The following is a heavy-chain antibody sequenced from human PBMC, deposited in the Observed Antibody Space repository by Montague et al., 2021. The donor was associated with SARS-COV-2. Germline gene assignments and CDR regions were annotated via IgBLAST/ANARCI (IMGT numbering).Heavy chain of an antibody. CDR2: IYYSGST. V-gene: IGHV4-59*01. D-gene: IGHD3-10*01. Sequence: SETLSLTCTVSGGSISSYYWSWIRQPPGKGLEWIGSIYYSGSTYYNPSLKSRVTISVDTSKNQFSLKLSSVTAADTAVYYCAREGSGRGYYYYGMDVWGQGTTVTVSS. CDR3: AREGSGRGYYYYGMDV. J-gene: IGHJ6*02. CDR1: GGSISSYY.